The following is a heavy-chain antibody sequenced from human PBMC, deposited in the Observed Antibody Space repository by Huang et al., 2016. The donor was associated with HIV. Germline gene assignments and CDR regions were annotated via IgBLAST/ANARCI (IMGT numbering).Heavy chain of an antibody. CDR2: IYLRGST. J-gene: IGHJ4*02. CDR3: ARLSRYYDFWSGYYGDTSPNHFDY. D-gene: IGHD3-3*01. V-gene: IGHV4-39*01. Sequence: QLQLQESGPGLVKPSETLSLPCTVSGGSNSSSSYYLGWIRQPPGKGLEGIGGIYLRGSTYHNPPLESRVTISVETSETPFALKLSSVTAADTAVYHCARLSRYYDFWSGYYGDTSPNHFDYWGQGTLVTVSS. CDR1: GGSNSSSSYY.